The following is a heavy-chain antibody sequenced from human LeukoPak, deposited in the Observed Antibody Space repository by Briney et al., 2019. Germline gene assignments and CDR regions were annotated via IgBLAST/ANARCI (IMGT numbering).Heavy chain of an antibody. J-gene: IGHJ4*02. CDR1: GYNFADHY. CDR2: INPKSGGT. Sequence: GASVKVSCKASGYNFADHYVHWVRQAPGQGLEWMGWINPKSGGTDYAQKFQGRVAMTSDTSIRTGYMELNNLTSDDTAVYYCARVDNRDWYYFDYWGQGSLVTVSS. V-gene: IGHV1-2*02. CDR3: ARVDNRDWYYFDY. D-gene: IGHD3/OR15-3a*01.